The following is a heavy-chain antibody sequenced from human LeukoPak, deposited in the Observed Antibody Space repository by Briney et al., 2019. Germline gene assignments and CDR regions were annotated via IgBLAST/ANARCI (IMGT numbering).Heavy chain of an antibody. Sequence: GGSLRLSCAASGFTFSSYAMSWVRQAPGKGLEWVSAISGSGGSTYYADSVKGRFTISRDSSKNTLYLQMNSLRAEDTAVYYCAKDDDDFWSGYYYNWFDPWGQGTLVTVSS. J-gene: IGHJ5*02. CDR1: GFTFSSYA. D-gene: IGHD3-3*01. CDR2: ISGSGGST. V-gene: IGHV3-23*01. CDR3: AKDDDDFWSGYYYNWFDP.